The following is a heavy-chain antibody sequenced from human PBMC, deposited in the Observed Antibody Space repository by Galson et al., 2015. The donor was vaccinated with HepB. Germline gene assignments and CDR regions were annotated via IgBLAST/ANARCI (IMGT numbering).Heavy chain of an antibody. J-gene: IGHJ4*02. CDR1: GYSFTSYW. D-gene: IGHD6-13*01. CDR3: ARQRGDIAAAVTGYLAY. CDR2: IDPSDSYT. Sequence: QSGAEVTKPGESLRISCKGSGYSFTSYWISWVRQMPGKGLEWMGRIDPSDSYTNYSPSFQGHVTISADKSISTAYLQWSSLKASDTAMYYCARQRGDIAAAVTGYLAYWGQGTLVTVSS. V-gene: IGHV5-10-1*01.